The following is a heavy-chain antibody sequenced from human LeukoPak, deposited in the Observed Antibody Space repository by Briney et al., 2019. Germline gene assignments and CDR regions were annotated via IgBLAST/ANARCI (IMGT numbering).Heavy chain of an antibody. CDR2: ISYDGSNK. Sequence: GRSLRLSCAASGFTFSSYGMHWVRQAPGKGLEWVAVISYDGSNKYYADSVKGRFAISRDNSKNTLYLQMNSLRAEDTAVYYCARDKVGYTYGYVRAHYGMDVWGQGTTVIVSS. J-gene: IGHJ6*02. D-gene: IGHD5-18*01. CDR1: GFTFSSYG. CDR3: ARDKVGYTYGYVRAHYGMDV. V-gene: IGHV3-30*03.